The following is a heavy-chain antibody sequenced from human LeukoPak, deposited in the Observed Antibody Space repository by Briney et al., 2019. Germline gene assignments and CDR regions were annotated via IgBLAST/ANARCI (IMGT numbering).Heavy chain of an antibody. J-gene: IGHJ3*02. CDR2: ISSDERYK. V-gene: IGHV3-30*19. CDR3: ARDWGYGRSWPEDDTFDM. CDR1: GFTFSSSG. D-gene: IGHD6-13*01. Sequence: GGSLRLSCAASGFTFSSSGMHWVRQAPGKGLEWVAVISSDERYKYYADSVTGRFTISRDTSKNTLYLQMNSLRPEDTAVYHCARDWGYGRSWPEDDTFDMWGQGTMVTVSS.